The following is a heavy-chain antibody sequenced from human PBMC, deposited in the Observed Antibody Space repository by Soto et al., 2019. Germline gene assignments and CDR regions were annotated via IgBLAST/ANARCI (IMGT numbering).Heavy chain of an antibody. CDR3: ARDRRVSNIWSQGDDYQYGLDV. Sequence: PSGHLSLSSTVSGVSITGGDYYWSWIRQAPGKGLEWIGNIFYSGATSYNPSLESRVTISLDRYKNQFSLKLDSVTAADTAVYYCARDRRVSNIWSQGDDYQYGLDVWGQGPPVT. J-gene: IGHJ6*02. CDR1: GVSITGGDYY. V-gene: IGHV4-30-4*01. D-gene: IGHD6-13*01. CDR2: IFYSGAT.